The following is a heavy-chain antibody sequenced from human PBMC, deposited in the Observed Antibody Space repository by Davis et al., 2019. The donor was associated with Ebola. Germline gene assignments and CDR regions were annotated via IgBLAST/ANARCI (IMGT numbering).Heavy chain of an antibody. CDR2: INAGNGNT. J-gene: IGHJ3*02. V-gene: IGHV1-3*01. CDR3: ARDTTYSSGSDI. CDR1: GYTFPSYA. D-gene: IGHD6-19*01. Sequence: ASVKVSCKASGYTFPSYAMHWVRQAPGQRLEWMGWINAGNGNTKYSQKFQGRVTITRDTSASTAYMELSSLRSEDTAVYYCARDTTYSSGSDIWGQGTMVTVSS.